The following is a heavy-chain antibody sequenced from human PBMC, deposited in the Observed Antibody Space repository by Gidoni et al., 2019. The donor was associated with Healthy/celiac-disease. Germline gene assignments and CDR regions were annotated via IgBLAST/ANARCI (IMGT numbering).Heavy chain of an antibody. D-gene: IGHD3-3*01. V-gene: IGHV5-10-1*03. Sequence: EVQLVQSGAEVKKPGESLRISCKGSGYSFTSYWISWVRQMPGKGREWMGRIDPSDSYTNYSPSFQGHVTISADKSISTAYLQWSSLKASDTAMYYCARGLWSGYSDDAFDIWGQGTMVTVSS. CDR2: IDPSDSYT. CDR3: ARGLWSGYSDDAFDI. J-gene: IGHJ3*02. CDR1: GYSFTSYW.